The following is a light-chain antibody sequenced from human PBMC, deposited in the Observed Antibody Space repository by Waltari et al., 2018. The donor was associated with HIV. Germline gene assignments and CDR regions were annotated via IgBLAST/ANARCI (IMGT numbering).Light chain of an antibody. J-gene: IGLJ2*01. V-gene: IGLV3-1*01. CDR1: KLGDKY. CDR3: QAWDSSTAVV. Sequence: SYELTQPPSVSVSPGQTASITCSGDKLGDKYACCYQQKPGQSPVLVIYKDSKRPSGIPERFSGSNSGNTATLTISGTQAMDEADYYCQAWDSSTAVVFGGGTKLTVL. CDR2: KDS.